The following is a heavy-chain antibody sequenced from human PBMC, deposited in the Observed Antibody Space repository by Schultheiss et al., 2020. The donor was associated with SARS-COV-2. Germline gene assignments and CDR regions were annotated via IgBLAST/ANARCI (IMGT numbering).Heavy chain of an antibody. CDR1: GFSFDSYA. J-gene: IGHJ4*02. CDR2: ISRNSDSV. V-gene: IGHV3-9*01. D-gene: IGHD3-10*01. CDR3: AKAPFGDFYFDY. Sequence: SLKISCAASGFSFDSYAMHWVRQAPGKGLEWVSGISRNSDSVDYADSVRGRFTISRDNAKNSLFLQMRSLRVEDTAFYYCAKAPFGDFYFDYWGQGALVTVSS.